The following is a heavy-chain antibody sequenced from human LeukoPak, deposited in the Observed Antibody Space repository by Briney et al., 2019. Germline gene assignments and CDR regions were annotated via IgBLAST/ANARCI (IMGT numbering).Heavy chain of an antibody. D-gene: IGHD3-10*01. Sequence: GGSLILSCVASGFTFDNCAMSRVRQAPGKGLEWGKGLEWVSGIGGNGGTTAYADSVKGRFSISRDNSNKTLYLQLNKLRAEDTALYYCAKAGPFYSIDVWGQGTTVPVSS. V-gene: IGHV3-23*01. J-gene: IGHJ6*02. CDR3: AKAGPFYSIDV. CDR1: GFTFDNCA. CDR2: IGGNGGTT.